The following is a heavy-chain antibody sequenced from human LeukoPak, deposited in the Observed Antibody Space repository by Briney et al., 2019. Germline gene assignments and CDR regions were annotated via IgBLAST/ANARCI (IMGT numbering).Heavy chain of an antibody. CDR3: AKGEIGIAAADLFDY. J-gene: IGHJ4*02. Sequence: PGGSLRLSCAASGFTFSSYGMHWVRQAPGKGLEWVAFIRYDGSNKYYADSVKGRFTISRDNSKNTLYLQMNSLRAEDTAVYYCAKGEIGIAAADLFDYWGQGTLVTVSS. CDR1: GFTFSSYG. D-gene: IGHD6-13*01. CDR2: IRYDGSNK. V-gene: IGHV3-30*02.